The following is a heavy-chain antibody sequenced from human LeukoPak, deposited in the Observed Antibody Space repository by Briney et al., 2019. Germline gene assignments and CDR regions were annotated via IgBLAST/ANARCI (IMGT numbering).Heavy chain of an antibody. CDR3: AKDPIWWNYFDY. CDR1: GFTFSSYA. V-gene: IGHV3-23*01. J-gene: IGHJ4*02. CDR2: ISGSGDNT. Sequence: PGGSLRLSCAASGFTFSSYAMNWVRQAPGKGLEWISSISGSGDNTYYADSVKGRFTISRDNSKNTLYLQMNSLRAEDTAVYYCAKDPIWWNYFDYWGQGTLVTVSS. D-gene: IGHD2-8*02.